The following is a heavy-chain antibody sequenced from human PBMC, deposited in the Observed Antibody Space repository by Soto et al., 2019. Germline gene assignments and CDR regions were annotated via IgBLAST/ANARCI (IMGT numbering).Heavy chain of an antibody. J-gene: IGHJ3*02. CDR1: GFTFSSYA. V-gene: IGHV3-23*01. CDR2: ISGSGGST. Sequence: GGSLRLSCAAPGFTFSSYAMSWVRQAPGKGLEWVSAISGSGGSTYYADSVKGRFTISRDNSKNTLYLQMNSLRAEDTAVYYCAKAYYYYDSSGDASDIWGQGTMVTVSS. CDR3: AKAYYYYDSSGDASDI. D-gene: IGHD3-22*01.